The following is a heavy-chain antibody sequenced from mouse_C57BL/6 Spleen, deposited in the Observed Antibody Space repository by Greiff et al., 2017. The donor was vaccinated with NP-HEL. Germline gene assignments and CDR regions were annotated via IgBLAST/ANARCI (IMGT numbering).Heavy chain of an antibody. CDR3: ARSDDGYRAWFAY. CDR2: ISSGSSTI. Sequence: EVQLVESGGGLVKPGGSLKLSCAASGFTFSDYGMHWVRQAPEKGLEWVAYISSGSSTIYYVDTVKGRFTIARDNAKNTLFLQMTSLRSEDTAMYYCARSDDGYRAWFAYWGQGTLVTVSA. D-gene: IGHD2-3*01. J-gene: IGHJ3*01. CDR1: GFTFSDYG. V-gene: IGHV5-17*01.